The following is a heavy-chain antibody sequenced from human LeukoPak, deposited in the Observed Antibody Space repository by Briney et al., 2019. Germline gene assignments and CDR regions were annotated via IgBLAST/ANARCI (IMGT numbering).Heavy chain of an antibody. CDR2: IYYSGST. CDR1: GGSISSGGYY. D-gene: IGHD6-19*01. Sequence: PSQTLSLTCTVSGGSISSGGYYWSWIRQHPGKGLEWIGYIYYSGSTYYNLSLKSRVTISVDTSKNQFSLKLSSVTAADTAVYYCARGNSGFLPFDYWGQGTLVTVSS. CDR3: ARGNSGFLPFDY. V-gene: IGHV4-31*03. J-gene: IGHJ4*02.